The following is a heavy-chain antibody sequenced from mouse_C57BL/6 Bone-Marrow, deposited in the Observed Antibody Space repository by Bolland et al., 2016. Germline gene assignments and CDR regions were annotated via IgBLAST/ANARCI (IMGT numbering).Heavy chain of an antibody. CDR2: T. V-gene: IGHV1-39*01. J-gene: IGHJ3*01. Sequence: TSYNQKFKGKATLTVDQSSSTAYMQLNSLTSEDSAVYYCARSRDSSGSFDYWGQGTLV. CDR3: ARSRDSSGSFDY. D-gene: IGHD3-2*02.